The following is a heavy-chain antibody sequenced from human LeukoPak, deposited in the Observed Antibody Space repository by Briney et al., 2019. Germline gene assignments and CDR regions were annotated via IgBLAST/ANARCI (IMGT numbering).Heavy chain of an antibody. Sequence: GVSLRLSCAASGFTFSSYGMHWVRQAPGKGLEWVAVIWVNGINKYYTDSVRGRFTISRDNSKNTLYLEMNSLRAEDTAVYYCVRERAPFDAFDIWGQGTMVTVSS. CDR3: VRERAPFDAFDI. CDR1: GFTFSSYG. CDR2: IWVNGINK. J-gene: IGHJ3*02. V-gene: IGHV3-33*01.